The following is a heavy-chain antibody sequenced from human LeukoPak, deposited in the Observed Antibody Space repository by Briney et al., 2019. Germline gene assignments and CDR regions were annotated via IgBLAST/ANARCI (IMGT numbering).Heavy chain of an antibody. V-gene: IGHV2-5*08. CDR1: GGSISSYYW. Sequence: TLSLTCTVSGGSISSYYWSWIRQPPGKGLEWIALIYWDDDKRYSPSLKSRLTITKDTSKNQVVLTMTNMDPVDTATYYCAHVDSSGYSFDYWGQGTLVTVSS. CDR3: AHVDSSGYSFDY. J-gene: IGHJ4*02. CDR2: IYWDDDK. D-gene: IGHD3-22*01.